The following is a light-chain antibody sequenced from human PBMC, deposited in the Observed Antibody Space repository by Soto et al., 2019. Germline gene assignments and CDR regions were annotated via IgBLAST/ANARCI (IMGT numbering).Light chain of an antibody. J-gene: IGKJ4*01. CDR3: QQNNKWPPVT. CDR2: GAS. Sequence: EVVMTQSPGTVSVSPGEGVTLSCRASQTISNDLAWYQQKPGQAPRLLIYGASTRATGVSARFSGGGSGTEFTLTISSLQSEDFAFYYCQQNNKWPPVTFGGGTKVEIK. V-gene: IGKV3-15*01. CDR1: QTISND.